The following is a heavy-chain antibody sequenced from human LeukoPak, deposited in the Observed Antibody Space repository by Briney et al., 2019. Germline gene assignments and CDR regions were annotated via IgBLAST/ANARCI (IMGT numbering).Heavy chain of an antibody. Sequence: PGGSLRLSCAASGFTFSSYAMSWVRQAPGKGLEWVSAISGSGGSTYYADSVKARFTISRDNSKNTLYLQMNSLIAEDTAVYYCARAGRYCSGGSCYSGVFDYWGQGTLVTVSS. CDR3: ARAGRYCSGGSCYSGVFDY. CDR2: ISGSGGST. D-gene: IGHD2-15*01. J-gene: IGHJ4*02. CDR1: GFTFSSYA. V-gene: IGHV3-23*01.